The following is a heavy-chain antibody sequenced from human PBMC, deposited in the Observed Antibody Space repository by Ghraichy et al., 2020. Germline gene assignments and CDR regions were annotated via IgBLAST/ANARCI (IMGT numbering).Heavy chain of an antibody. V-gene: IGHV4-39*01. CDR3: ARHLRIAASLVAWFDP. J-gene: IGHJ5*02. D-gene: IGHD2-15*01. CDR1: GGSISSSSHY. CDR2: MSYSENT. Sequence: SETLSLTCTVSGGSISSSSHYWGWIRQPPGKGLEWIESMSYSENTHYNPSLKSRVTISVDTSKNQFSLKLSSVTAADTAVYYCARHLRIAASLVAWFDPWGQGTLVTVSS.